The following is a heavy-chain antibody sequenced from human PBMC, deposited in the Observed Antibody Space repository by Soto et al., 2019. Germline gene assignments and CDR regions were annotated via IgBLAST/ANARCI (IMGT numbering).Heavy chain of an antibody. Sequence: SETLSLTCTVSGGSISSSSYYWGWIRQPPGKGLEWIGSIYYSGSTYYNPSLKSRVTISVDTSKNQFSLKLSSVTAADTAVYYCASFIWFGSNNWFDPWGQGTLVTVSS. J-gene: IGHJ5*02. CDR1: GGSISSSSYY. CDR3: ASFIWFGSNNWFDP. CDR2: IYYSGST. V-gene: IGHV4-39*01. D-gene: IGHD3-10*01.